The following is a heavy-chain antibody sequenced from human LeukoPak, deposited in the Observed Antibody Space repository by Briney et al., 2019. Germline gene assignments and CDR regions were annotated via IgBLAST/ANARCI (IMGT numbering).Heavy chain of an antibody. CDR3: AKWTVIAIDAFDI. D-gene: IGHD2-21*01. CDR2: IRGSGGST. CDR1: GFTYSRYA. J-gene: IGHJ3*02. Sequence: GGSLRLSCAASGFTYSRYAMSCVRQAPGKGREWVSAIRGSGGSTYYADSVKGRFTISRDNSRNTLYLHMKSLRAEDTAVYYCAKWTVIAIDAFDIWSQGTIVT. V-gene: IGHV3-23*01.